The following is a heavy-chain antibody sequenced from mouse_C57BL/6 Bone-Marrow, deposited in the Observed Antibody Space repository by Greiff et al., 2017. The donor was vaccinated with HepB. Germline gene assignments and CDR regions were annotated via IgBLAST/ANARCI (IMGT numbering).Heavy chain of an antibody. V-gene: IGHV1-59*01. J-gene: IGHJ2*01. Sequence: QVQLQQPGAELVRPGTSVKLSCKASGYTFTSYWMHWVKQRPGQGLEWIGVIDPSDSYTNYNQKFKGKATLTVDTSFSTAYMQLSSLTSEDSAVYYCARPFYYGSSSPFDYWGQGTTLTVSS. CDR1: GYTFTSYW. CDR3: ARPFYYGSSSPFDY. D-gene: IGHD1-1*01. CDR2: IDPSDSYT.